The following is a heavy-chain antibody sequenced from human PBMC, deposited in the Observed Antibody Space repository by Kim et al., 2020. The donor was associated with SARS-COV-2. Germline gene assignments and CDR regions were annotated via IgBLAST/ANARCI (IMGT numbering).Heavy chain of an antibody. CDR3: ARDDGSSGWYTWFDP. V-gene: IGHV1-2*02. Sequence: ASVKVSCKASGYTFTGFYMHWVRQAPGQGLEWMGWINPNSGGPNYAQKFQGRVTMTRDTSISTAYMELSRLRSDDTAVYYCARDDGSSGWYTWFDPWGQGTLVTVSS. CDR2: INPNSGGP. D-gene: IGHD6-19*01. J-gene: IGHJ5*02. CDR1: GYTFTGFY.